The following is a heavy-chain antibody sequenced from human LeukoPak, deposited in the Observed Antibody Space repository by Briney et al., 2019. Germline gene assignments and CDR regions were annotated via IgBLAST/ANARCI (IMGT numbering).Heavy chain of an antibody. CDR1: GITLSNYG. V-gene: IGHV3-23*01. J-gene: IGHJ4*02. CDR3: TRAPSGSSDY. CDR2: ISDSGGST. D-gene: IGHD2-15*01. Sequence: RAGGSLRLSCAVSGITLSNYGMSWVCQAPGKGLEWVAGISDSGGSTNYADSVKGRFTISRDNPKNTLYLQMNSLRAEDTAVYYCTRAPSGSSDYWGQGTLVTVSS.